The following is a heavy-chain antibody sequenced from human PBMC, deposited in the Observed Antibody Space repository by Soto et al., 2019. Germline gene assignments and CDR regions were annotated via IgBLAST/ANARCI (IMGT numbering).Heavy chain of an antibody. CDR2: IIPIFGTA. D-gene: IGHD3-10*01. Sequence: ASVKVSCKASGGTFSSYAISWVRQAPGQGLEWMGGIIPIFGTAHYAQKFQGRVTITADESTSTAYMELSSLRSEDTAVYYCARYFLDRHRMDVWGQGTTVTVSS. V-gene: IGHV1-69*13. CDR1: GGTFSSYA. J-gene: IGHJ6*02. CDR3: ARYFLDRHRMDV.